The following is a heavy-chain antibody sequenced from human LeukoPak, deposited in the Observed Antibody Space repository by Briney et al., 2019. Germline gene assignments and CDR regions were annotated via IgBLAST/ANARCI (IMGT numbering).Heavy chain of an antibody. Sequence: GGSLRLSCATSGFTFSDFTLHWVRQAPGKGLEWVAVIWYDGISKYYSDSVKGRFTISRDNAKNTLYLQMNSLRAEDTAVYYCANRDIVATVSFDYWGQGTLVTVSP. D-gene: IGHD5-12*01. J-gene: IGHJ4*02. CDR2: IWYDGISK. CDR3: ANRDIVATVSFDY. V-gene: IGHV3-33*03. CDR1: GFTFSDFT.